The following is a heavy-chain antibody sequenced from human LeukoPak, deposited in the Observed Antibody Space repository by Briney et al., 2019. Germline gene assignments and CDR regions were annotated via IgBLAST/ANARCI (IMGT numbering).Heavy chain of an antibody. CDR1: GYTFTGYY. D-gene: IGHD6-13*01. V-gene: IGHV1-2*02. CDR2: INPNSGGT. J-gene: IGHJ5*02. CDR3: AREPRGYSSSWPNWFDP. Sequence: GASVKVSCKASGYTFTGYYMHWVRQAPGQGLEWMGWINPNSGGTNYAQKFQGRVTMTRDTSISTAYMELSRLRSDDTAVYYCAREPRGYSSSWPNWFDPWGQGTLVTVSS.